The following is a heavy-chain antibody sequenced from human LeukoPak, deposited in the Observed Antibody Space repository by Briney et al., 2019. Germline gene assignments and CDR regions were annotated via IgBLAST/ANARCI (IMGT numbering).Heavy chain of an antibody. CDR3: VGWLRFVDY. CDR1: GGSISSGGYS. D-gene: IGHD5-12*01. J-gene: IGHJ4*02. Sequence: SATLSLTCAVSGGSISSGGYSWSWIRQPPGKGLEWIGYIYHSGSAYYNPSLKSRVTISVDRSKNQFSLKLSSVTAADTAVYYCVGWLRFVDYWGQGTLVTVSS. CDR2: IYHSGSA. V-gene: IGHV4-30-2*01.